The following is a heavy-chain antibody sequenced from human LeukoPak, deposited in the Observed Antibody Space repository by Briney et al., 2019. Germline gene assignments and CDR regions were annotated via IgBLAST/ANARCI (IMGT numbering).Heavy chain of an antibody. CDR2: IYYSGST. J-gene: IGHJ6*03. Sequence: SETLSLTCTVSGGSISSSSYYWGWIRQPPGKGLEWIGSIYYSGSTYYNPSLKSRVTISVDTSKNQFSLKLSSVTAADTAVYYCARGYCGGDCSSYYYYYYYMDVWGKGTTVTISS. CDR3: ARGYCGGDCSSYYYYYYYMDV. D-gene: IGHD2-21*02. CDR1: GGSISSSSYY. V-gene: IGHV4-39*07.